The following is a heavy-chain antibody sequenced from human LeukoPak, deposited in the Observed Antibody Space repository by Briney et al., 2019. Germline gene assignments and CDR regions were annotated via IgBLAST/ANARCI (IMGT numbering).Heavy chain of an antibody. CDR1: GFIFSSYS. V-gene: IGHV3-23*01. CDR2: HSFSDTPI. J-gene: IGHJ4*02. Sequence: GGSLRLSCVASGFIFSSYSMNWVRQAPGKGLDWISYHSFSDTPIVYADSVKGRFTISRDNSKNTLYLQMNSLRAEDTAVYYCAKEGIAVAVNWGQGTLVTVSS. CDR3: AKEGIAVAVN. D-gene: IGHD6-19*01.